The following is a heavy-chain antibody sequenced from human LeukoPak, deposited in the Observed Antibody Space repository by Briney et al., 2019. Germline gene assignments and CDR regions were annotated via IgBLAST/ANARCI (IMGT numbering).Heavy chain of an antibody. D-gene: IGHD3-10*01. CDR1: GFTFSSYE. CDR3: ARGGGKFFDY. Sequence: GGSLRLSCAASGFTFSSYEMNWVRLAPGKGLEWVSYVSTSGSTIYYADSVKGRFTISRDNDKNSLYLQMNSLRAEDTAVYYCARGGGKFFDYWGQGTLVTVSS. CDR2: VSTSGSTI. V-gene: IGHV3-48*03. J-gene: IGHJ4*02.